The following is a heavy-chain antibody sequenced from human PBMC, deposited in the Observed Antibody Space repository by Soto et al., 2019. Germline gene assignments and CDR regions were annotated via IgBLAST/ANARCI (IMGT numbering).Heavy chain of an antibody. CDR2: LKSDNGGA. CDR3: ARDLCPLGSGSAWPKYGLDL. D-gene: IGHD3-10*01. V-gene: IGHV1-2*02. CDR1: GYTFTGHY. J-gene: IGHJ6*02. Sequence: QVQLVQSGAEVKPPGASVTVSCKASGYTFTGHYMHWVRQVSGKGLEYLGWLKSDNGGAYFAPKFQGRVTFTRDTSTTTVYMELSGLRPDDPAVYFCARDLCPLGSGSAWPKYGLDLWGQGTTVTVSS.